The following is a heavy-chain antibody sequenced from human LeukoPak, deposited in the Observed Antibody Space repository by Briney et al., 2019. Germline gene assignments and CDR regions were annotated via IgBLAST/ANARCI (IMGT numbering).Heavy chain of an antibody. D-gene: IGHD5-24*01. Sequence: PSETLSPTCTVSGGSISSYYWNWIRQPPGKGLEWIGYIYYSGSTNYNPSLKSRVTISVDTSKNQFSLRLNSVSAADTAVYYCARRDGYKIFDYWGLGTLVTVSS. CDR3: ARRDGYKIFDY. J-gene: IGHJ4*02. V-gene: IGHV4-59*01. CDR1: GGSISSYY. CDR2: IYYSGST.